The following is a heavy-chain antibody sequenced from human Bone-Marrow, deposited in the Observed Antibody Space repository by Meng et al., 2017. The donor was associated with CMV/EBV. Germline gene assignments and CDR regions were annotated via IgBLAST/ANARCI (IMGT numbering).Heavy chain of an antibody. Sequence: SETLSLTCAVSGGSISSSNWWSWVRQPPGKGLEWIGYIYYSGSTNYNPSLKSRVTISVDTSKNQFSLKLSSVTAADTAVYYCARDLGFWRDIPVGAFEIWGQGTMVTVSS. J-gene: IGHJ3*02. CDR1: GGSISSSNW. V-gene: IGHV4-4*02. D-gene: IGHD3-3*01. CDR2: IYYSGST. CDR3: ARDLGFWRDIPVGAFEI.